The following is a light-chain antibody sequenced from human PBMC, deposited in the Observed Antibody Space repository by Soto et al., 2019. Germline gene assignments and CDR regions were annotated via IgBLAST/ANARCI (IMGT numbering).Light chain of an antibody. J-gene: IGLJ2*01. CDR1: SSNIGNNY. V-gene: IGLV1-51*02. CDR2: KNN. CDR3: GTWDSSLSAAGV. Sequence: QSVLTQPPSVSAAPGQTVTISWSGSSSNIGNNYVSWYQQLPGTAPKLLIYKNNERPSGIPDRFSGSKSGTSATLGITGLQTGDEADYYCGTWDSSLSAAGVFGGGTQLTVL.